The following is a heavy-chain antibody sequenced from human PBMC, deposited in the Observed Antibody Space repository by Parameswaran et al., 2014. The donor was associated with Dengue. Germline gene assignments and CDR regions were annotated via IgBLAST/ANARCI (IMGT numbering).Heavy chain of an antibody. CDR3: ARARRVVVVPAAHYYYGMDV. V-gene: IGHV4-34*01. Sequence: VRQMPGKGLEWIGEINHSGSTNYNPSLKSRVTISVDTSKNQFSLKLSSVTAADTAVYYCARARRVVVVPAAHYYYGMDVWGQGTTVTV. D-gene: IGHD2-2*01. J-gene: IGHJ6*02. CDR2: INHSGST.